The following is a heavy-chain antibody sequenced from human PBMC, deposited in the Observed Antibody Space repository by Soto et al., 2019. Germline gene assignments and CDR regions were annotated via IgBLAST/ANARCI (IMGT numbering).Heavy chain of an antibody. CDR2: ISYDGSNK. CDR1: GFTFSSYG. J-gene: IGHJ4*02. D-gene: IGHD1-26*01. CDR3: AKDVWGSTLDY. Sequence: PGGSLRLSCAASGFTFSSYGMHWVRQAPGKGLEWVAVISYDGSNKYYADSVKGRFTISRDNSKNTLYLQMNSLRAEDTAVYYCAKDVWGSTLDYWGQGTLVTVSS. V-gene: IGHV3-30*18.